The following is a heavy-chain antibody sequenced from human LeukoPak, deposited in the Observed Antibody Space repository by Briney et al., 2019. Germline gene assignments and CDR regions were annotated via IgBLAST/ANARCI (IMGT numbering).Heavy chain of an antibody. Sequence: GGSLRLSCVASGFTFSRYAMHWVRQAPGKGLEWVAALVSYDGNTEYYADSVKGRFTISRDNSKNTLYLQMSGLRVEDTAVYYCARGRDYDSTGYLDYWGQGTLVTVSS. D-gene: IGHD3-22*01. V-gene: IGHV3-30-3*01. CDR3: ARGRDYDSTGYLDY. CDR1: GFTFSRYA. J-gene: IGHJ4*02. CDR2: VSYDGNTE.